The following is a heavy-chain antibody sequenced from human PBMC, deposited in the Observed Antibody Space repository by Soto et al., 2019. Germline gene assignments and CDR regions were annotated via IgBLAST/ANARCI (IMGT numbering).Heavy chain of an antibody. CDR3: ARGSYYSGWV. CDR1: GDSVSSTSAA. D-gene: IGHD6-19*01. V-gene: IGHV6-1*01. Sequence: SQNLSLTCAISGDSVSSTSAAWSWIRQSPSRGLEWLGRTYYRSKWYSDYAVSVKSRITINPDTSKNQYPLQLNSVTPEDTAVYYCARGSYYSGWVWGQGTLVTVSS. CDR2: TYYRSKWYS. J-gene: IGHJ4*02.